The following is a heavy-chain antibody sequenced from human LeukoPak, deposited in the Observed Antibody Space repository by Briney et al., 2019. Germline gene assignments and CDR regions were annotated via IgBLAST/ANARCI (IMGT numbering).Heavy chain of an antibody. Sequence: PSETLSLTCVVYGGSFSGYYRSWIRQPPGKGLEWIGEISHSGSTNYNPSLKSRVTISVDTSKNQFSLKLSSVTAADTAVYYCARGYARFNYYYMDVWDKGTTVTVSS. CDR3: ARGYARFNYYYMDV. V-gene: IGHV4-34*01. CDR2: ISHSGST. J-gene: IGHJ6*03. CDR1: GGSFSGYY. D-gene: IGHD3-3*01.